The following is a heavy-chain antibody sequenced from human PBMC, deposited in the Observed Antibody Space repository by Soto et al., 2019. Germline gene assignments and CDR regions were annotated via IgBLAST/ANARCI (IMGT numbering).Heavy chain of an antibody. Sequence: GGSLRLSCAASGFPFSDHAMHWVRQTPGKGLEWVSAITGRGDSTYYADSVKGRFTISRDNSKSTLYLQMMSLRAEDTAVYYCAKDLYVQPPSGWFDPWGQGTVVTVSS. J-gene: IGHJ5*02. CDR1: GFPFSDHA. V-gene: IGHV3-23*01. D-gene: IGHD1-26*01. CDR3: AKDLYVQPPSGWFDP. CDR2: ITGRGDST.